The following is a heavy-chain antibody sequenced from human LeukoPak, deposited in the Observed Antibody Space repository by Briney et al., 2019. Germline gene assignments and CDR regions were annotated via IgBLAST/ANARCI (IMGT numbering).Heavy chain of an antibody. CDR2: MNPNSGNT. CDR1: GYTFTSYD. CDR3: ARGPYYYGSGKYGMDV. V-gene: IGHV1-8*01. J-gene: IGHJ6*02. Sequence: GASVKVSCKASGYTFTSYDINWVRQATGQGLEWMGWMNPNSGNTGYAQKFQGRVTMTRTTSISTAYMELSSLRSEDTAVYYCARGPYYYGSGKYGMDVWGQGTTVTVSS. D-gene: IGHD3-10*01.